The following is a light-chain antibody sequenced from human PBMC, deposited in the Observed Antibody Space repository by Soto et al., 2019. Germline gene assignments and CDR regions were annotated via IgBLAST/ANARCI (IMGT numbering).Light chain of an antibody. V-gene: IGKV4-1*01. J-gene: IGKJ1*01. CDR3: QQYYDLPWT. CDR2: WAS. CDR1: QSVLYSSNNKNY. Sequence: IVMTQSPDSLAVSLDERATINCKSSQSVLYSSNNKNYLAWYQQKPGQPPKLLIYWASTRKSGVPDRFSGSVSGTDFTLTINSLQAEDVAVYYCQQYYDLPWTFGQGTKVEIK.